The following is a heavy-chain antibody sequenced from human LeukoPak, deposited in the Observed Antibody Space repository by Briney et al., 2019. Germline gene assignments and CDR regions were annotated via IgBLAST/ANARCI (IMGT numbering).Heavy chain of an antibody. CDR2: IYDSGST. Sequence: PSETLSLTCIVSGGXMTNLYWTWIRQPPGKGLKWIGDIYDSGSTRYNTSLESRVTISVDTSKNQFSLKLSSVTAADTAVYYCAKGGSTNFYYGDVWGQGTTVTVSS. CDR1: GGXMTNLY. CDR3: AKGGSTNFYYGDV. D-gene: IGHD2/OR15-2a*01. J-gene: IGHJ6*02. V-gene: IGHV4-59*01.